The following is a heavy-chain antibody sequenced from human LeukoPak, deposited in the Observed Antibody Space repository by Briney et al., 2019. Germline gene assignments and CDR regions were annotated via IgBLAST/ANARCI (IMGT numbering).Heavy chain of an antibody. V-gene: IGHV4-39*01. Sequence: SETLSLTCTVSGGSISSSSYYWGWIRQPPGKGLEWIGSIYYSGSTYYNPSLKSRVTISVDTSKNQFSLRLRSVTAADTAVYYCARRSKSGYFDYWGQGTLVTVSS. CDR1: GGSISSSSYY. CDR2: IYYSGST. CDR3: ARRSKSGYFDY. D-gene: IGHD1-14*01. J-gene: IGHJ4*02.